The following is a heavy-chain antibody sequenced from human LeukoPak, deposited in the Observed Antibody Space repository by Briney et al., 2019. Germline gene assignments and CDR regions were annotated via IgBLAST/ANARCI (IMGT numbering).Heavy chain of an antibody. CDR1: GGSISSYY. Sequence: PSETLSLTCTVSGGSISSYYWSWIRQPAGKGLEWIGRIYTSGSTNYNPSLKSRVTMSVDTSKNQFSLKLSSVTAADTAVYYCARDVHSSSDTYYFDYWGQGTLVTVSS. J-gene: IGHJ4*02. CDR3: ARDVHSSSDTYYFDY. V-gene: IGHV4-4*07. D-gene: IGHD6-6*01. CDR2: IYTSGST.